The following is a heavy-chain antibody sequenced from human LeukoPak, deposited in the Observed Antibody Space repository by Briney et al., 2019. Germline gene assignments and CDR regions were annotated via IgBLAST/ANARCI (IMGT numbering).Heavy chain of an antibody. CDR2: MNPNSGNT. D-gene: IGHD3-3*01. V-gene: IGHV1-8*02. Sequence: GASVKVSCKASSYTFTNYGINWVRQATGQGLEWMGWMNPNSGNTGYAQKFQGRVTMTRNTSISTAYMELSSLRSEDTAVYYCARGNDFWSGYPLDYWGQGTLVTVSS. CDR3: ARGNDFWSGYPLDY. J-gene: IGHJ4*02. CDR1: SYTFTNYG.